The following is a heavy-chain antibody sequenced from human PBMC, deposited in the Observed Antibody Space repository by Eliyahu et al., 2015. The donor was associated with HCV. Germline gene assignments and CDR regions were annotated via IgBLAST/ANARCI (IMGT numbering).Heavy chain of an antibody. D-gene: IGHD2-15*01. J-gene: IGHJ1*01. CDR2: FFHSGTA. CDR1: NNSITEGYY. Sequence: GPGLVKPSETLSLTCTVSNNSITEGYYWGWIRQPPGKGLEWIGAFFHSGTAYYNPSLKSRVTISLDHIQKQFLLKFTLVTPADTAVYFCATVGGGSTVFGHLVNWGQGTLVTVSS. V-gene: IGHV4-38-2*02. CDR3: ATVGGGSTVFGHLVN.